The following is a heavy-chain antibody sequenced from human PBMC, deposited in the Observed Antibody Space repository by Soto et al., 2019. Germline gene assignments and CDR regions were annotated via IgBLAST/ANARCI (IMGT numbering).Heavy chain of an antibody. CDR2: IYWDDDK. CDR1: VFSLSTSGVG. CDR3: AHSRDYPDS. Sequence: QITLKESGPTLVKPTQPLTLTCTFSVFSLSTSGVGVGWIRQPPGKALEWLALIYWDDDKRYSPPLKSRLTITKDTSKNPVVLTMTNMDPVDTATYYCAHSRDYPDSWGQGTPVTVSS. V-gene: IGHV2-5*02. J-gene: IGHJ4*02.